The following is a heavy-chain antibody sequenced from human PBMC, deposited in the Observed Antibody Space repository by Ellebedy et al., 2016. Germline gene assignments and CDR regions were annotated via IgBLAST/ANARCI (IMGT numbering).Heavy chain of an antibody. Sequence: SETLSLTXTVSGDSINSNASYWSWLRPPAGKGLEWIGCINTSGTTIYNPSLKSRVTMSVDTSKNHFSLGLSSVTAADTAVYYCATLTIPGGNDFWGQGTLVTVSS. CDR3: ATLTIPGGNDF. V-gene: IGHV4-61*02. CDR2: INTSGTT. CDR1: GDSINSNASY. J-gene: IGHJ4*02. D-gene: IGHD3-16*01.